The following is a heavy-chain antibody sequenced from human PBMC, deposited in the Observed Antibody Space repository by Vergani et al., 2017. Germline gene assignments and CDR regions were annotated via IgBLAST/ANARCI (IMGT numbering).Heavy chain of an antibody. D-gene: IGHD4-17*01. Sequence: QVQLQESGPGLVKPSETLSLTCTVSGGSISGYYWSWIRQPPGKGLEWIGEINHSGSTNYNPSLKSRVTISVDTSKNQFSLKLGSVTAADTAVYYCARTQDYGDFDYWGQGTLVTVSS. V-gene: IGHV4-34*01. J-gene: IGHJ4*02. CDR3: ARTQDYGDFDY. CDR1: GGSISGYY. CDR2: INHSGST.